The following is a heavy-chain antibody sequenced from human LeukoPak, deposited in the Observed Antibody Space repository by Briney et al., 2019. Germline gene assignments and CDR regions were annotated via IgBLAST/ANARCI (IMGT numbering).Heavy chain of an antibody. CDR3: ARGKASGGYSGYGLDAFDI. J-gene: IGHJ3*02. CDR2: IWYDGSNT. D-gene: IGHD5-12*01. Sequence: PGGSLRLSCAASGFPFSSCGMHWVRQAPGKGLEWMAVIWYDGSNTYYADSVKGRFTISRDNSKNTLSPQMNSLRAEDTAVYYCARGKASGGYSGYGLDAFDIWGQGTMVTVSS. V-gene: IGHV3-33*01. CDR1: GFPFSSCG.